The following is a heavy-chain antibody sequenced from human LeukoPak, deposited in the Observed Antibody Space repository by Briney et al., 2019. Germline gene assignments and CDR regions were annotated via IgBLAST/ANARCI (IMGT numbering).Heavy chain of an antibody. V-gene: IGHV4-59*01. CDR3: ARVKYYDSSGYPRAFDI. CDR1: GGSISSYY. CDR2: IYYSGST. Sequence: SETLSLTCTVSGGSISSYYWSWIRQPPGKGLEWIGYIYYSGSTNYNPSLKSRVTISVDTSKNQFSLKLSSVTAADTAVYYCARVKYYDSSGYPRAFDIWGQGTMVTVPS. D-gene: IGHD3-22*01. J-gene: IGHJ3*02.